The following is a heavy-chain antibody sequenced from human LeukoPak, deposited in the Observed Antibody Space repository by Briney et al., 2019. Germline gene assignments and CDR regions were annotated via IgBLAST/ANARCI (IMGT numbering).Heavy chain of an antibody. J-gene: IGHJ4*02. CDR2: ISAYNGNT. CDR1: GYTFTSYG. D-gene: IGHD3-10*01. Sequence: ASVKVSCKASGYTFTSYGISWVRQAPGQGLEWMGWISAYNGNTNYAQKLQGRVTMTTDTSTSTAYMELTSLRSDDTAVYYCAREGEWFGELLPPGFDYWGQGTLVTVSS. CDR3: AREGEWFGELLPPGFDY. V-gene: IGHV1-18*01.